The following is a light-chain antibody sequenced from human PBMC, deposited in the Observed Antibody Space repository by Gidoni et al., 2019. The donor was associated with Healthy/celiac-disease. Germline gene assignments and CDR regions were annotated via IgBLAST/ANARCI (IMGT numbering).Light chain of an antibody. CDR1: QSVSSY. Sequence: EIVFTQSPATLSLSPGERATLSCRASQSVSSYLAWYQQKPGQAPRPLIYDASNRATGIPARFSGSGSGTDFTLTISSLEPEDFAVYYCQKRSNWSWTFXQXTKVEIK. CDR3: QKRSNWSWT. J-gene: IGKJ1*01. V-gene: IGKV3-11*01. CDR2: DAS.